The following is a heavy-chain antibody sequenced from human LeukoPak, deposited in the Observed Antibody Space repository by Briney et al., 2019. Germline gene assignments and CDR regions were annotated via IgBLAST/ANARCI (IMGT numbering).Heavy chain of an antibody. CDR2: IRSDASYE. CDR3: ARGARWAYYFDY. D-gene: IGHD4-23*01. Sequence: GSLRLSCEASGFTFSSYGLHWVRQAPGKGLEWVAFIRSDASYEYYTDSVKGRFTISRDNANNSVFLQMNNLRAEDSAIYYCARGARWAYYFDYWGQGSLVTVSS. J-gene: IGHJ4*02. V-gene: IGHV3-30*02. CDR1: GFTFSSYG.